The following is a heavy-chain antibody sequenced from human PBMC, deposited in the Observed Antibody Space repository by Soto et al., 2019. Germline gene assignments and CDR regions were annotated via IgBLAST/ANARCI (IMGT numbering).Heavy chain of an antibody. CDR2: IYYSGST. D-gene: IGHD3-9*01. Sequence: SETLSLTCTVSGGSISSSSYYWGWIRQPPGKGLEWIGSIYYSGSTYYNPSLKSRVTISVDTSKNQFSLKLSSVTAADTAVYYCARSVERYFDWLSGVGYYYGMDVWGQGTTVTVSS. J-gene: IGHJ6*02. V-gene: IGHV4-39*01. CDR1: GGSISSSSYY. CDR3: ARSVERYFDWLSGVGYYYGMDV.